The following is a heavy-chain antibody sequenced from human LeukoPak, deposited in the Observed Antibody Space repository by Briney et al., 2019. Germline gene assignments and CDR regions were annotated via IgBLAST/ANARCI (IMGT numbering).Heavy chain of an antibody. CDR1: GGSISSGGYY. V-gene: IGHV4-31*03. Sequence: SETLSLTCTVSGGSISSGGYYWSWIRQHPGKGLEWIGYIYYSGSTYYNPSLKSRVTISVDTSKNQFSLKLSSVTAADTAVYYCARGGSYGFLYNWLDPWGQGTLVTVSS. CDR2: IYYSGST. D-gene: IGHD3-16*01. CDR3: ARGGSYGFLYNWLDP. J-gene: IGHJ5*02.